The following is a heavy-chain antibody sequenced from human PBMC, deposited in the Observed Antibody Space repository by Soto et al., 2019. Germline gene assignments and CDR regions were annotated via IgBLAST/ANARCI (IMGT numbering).Heavy chain of an antibody. J-gene: IGHJ4*02. CDR3: ARRYGSAIDD. CDR1: GGTISSWY. D-gene: IGHD2-15*01. Sequence: QVQLQESGPGLVKPSETLSLTCPVSGGTISSWYWSWIRQPPGKGLEWIGYIYYSGNTNCNPSLKSRGTILGVTSKNQSSLQLSSVADADTALYYWARRYGSAIDDWGQGILVT. CDR2: IYYSGNT. V-gene: IGHV4-59*08.